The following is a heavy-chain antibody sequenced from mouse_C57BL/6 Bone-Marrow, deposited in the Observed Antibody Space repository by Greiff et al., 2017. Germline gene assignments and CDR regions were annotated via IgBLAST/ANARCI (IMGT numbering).Heavy chain of an antibody. Sequence: QVQLQQPGAELVKPGASVKLSCKASGYTFTSYWMHWVKQRPGQGLEWIGMIHPTSGSTNYNEKFKSKATLTVDKSSSTAYMQLSSLTSEDSAVYYCAKTTVVASFPHWYFDVGGTGTTVTVSS. CDR2: IHPTSGST. J-gene: IGHJ1*03. V-gene: IGHV1-64*01. CDR1: GYTFTSYW. CDR3: AKTTVVASFPHWYFDV. D-gene: IGHD1-1*01.